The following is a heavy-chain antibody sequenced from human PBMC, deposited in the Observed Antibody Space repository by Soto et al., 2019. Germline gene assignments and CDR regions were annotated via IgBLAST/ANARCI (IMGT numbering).Heavy chain of an antibody. J-gene: IGHJ4*02. CDR1: GFTFSSYA. CDR2: VSGNGGTT. Sequence: GGSLRLSCAASGFTFSSYAMSWVRQTPGKGLVWVSAVSGNGGTTYYADSVKGRFTISRDNSKNRMYLQMNSLRAEDTAVYYCAKLPRYCSGSSCYAGYFDYWGQGTLVTVSS. CDR3: AKLPRYCSGSSCYAGYFDY. D-gene: IGHD2-2*01. V-gene: IGHV3-23*01.